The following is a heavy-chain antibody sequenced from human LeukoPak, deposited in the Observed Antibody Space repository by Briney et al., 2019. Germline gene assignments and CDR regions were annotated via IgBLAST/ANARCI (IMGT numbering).Heavy chain of an antibody. J-gene: IGHJ2*01. D-gene: IGHD5-12*01. CDR2: FYHNRGA. CDR1: GGSISGYY. CDR3: TRLLQTGVSGYYFDL. Sequence: SETLSLTCTVSGGSISGYYWSWSRQPPGKGVEWIGNFYHNRGAWYKSSLKSRVTTSVDTSKNEFSLRLRSVTAADTAVYYCTRLLQTGVSGYYFDLWGRGTLVTVSS. V-gene: IGHV4-59*12.